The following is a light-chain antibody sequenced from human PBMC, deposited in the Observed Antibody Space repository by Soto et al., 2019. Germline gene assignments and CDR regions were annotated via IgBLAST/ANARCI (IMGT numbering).Light chain of an antibody. V-gene: IGLV2-18*02. J-gene: IGLJ2*01. CDR1: SSDIGSYNR. Sequence: QSALTQPPSVSGSPGQSVTISCTGTSSDIGSYNRVSWYQQPPGTAPKLMIYEVSNRPSGVPDRFSGSKSGNTASLTISGLQPDDEADYYCSSYTSSTPVLFGGGTKLTVL. CDR2: EVS. CDR3: SSYTSSTPVL.